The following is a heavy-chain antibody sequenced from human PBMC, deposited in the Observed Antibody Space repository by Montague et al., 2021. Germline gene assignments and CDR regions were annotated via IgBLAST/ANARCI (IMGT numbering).Heavy chain of an antibody. D-gene: IGHD4-23*01. CDR1: GDSISSKYF. CDR2: IYHGTT. Sequence: SETLSLTCTVPGDSISSKYFWSWVRQPLGKGLEWIGEIYHGTTSYSPSLKGRLTVSMDTSKNQFSLKLSSVTAADTAMYYCAVGSESAWELLHHWGQGILVTVSS. CDR3: AVGSESAWELLHH. V-gene: IGHV4-4*02. J-gene: IGHJ5*02.